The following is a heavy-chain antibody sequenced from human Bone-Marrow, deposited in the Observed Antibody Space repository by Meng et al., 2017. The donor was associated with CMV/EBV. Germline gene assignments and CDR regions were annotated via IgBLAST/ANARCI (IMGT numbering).Heavy chain of an antibody. J-gene: IGHJ5*02. CDR1: GYSFTGYY. V-gene: IGHV1-2*02. D-gene: IGHD2-8*01. CDR3: ASGVLMAGGINWFDP. CDR2: INSNSDDT. Sequence: ASVKVSCKASGYSFTGYYMHWVRQAPGQGLEWMGRINSNSDDTNYAQKFQGRVTMTRDTSISTAYMELSRLRSDDTAVYYCASGVLMAGGINWFDPWGQGTLVTVYS.